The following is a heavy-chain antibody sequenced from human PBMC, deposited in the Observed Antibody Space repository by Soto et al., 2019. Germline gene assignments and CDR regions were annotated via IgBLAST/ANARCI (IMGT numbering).Heavy chain of an antibody. CDR3: ARDLLATSGPGDY. J-gene: IGHJ4*02. Sequence: SGGSLRLSCVASGYTLTKNGLHWIRQAPGKGLEWVAVIWYDGSIEHYADSVRGRFAISRDNSNNTVYLQMNSLSAEDTAVYYCARDLLATSGPGDYWGQGTLVTVSS. CDR2: IWYDGSIE. V-gene: IGHV3-33*01. CDR1: GYTLTKNG. D-gene: IGHD3-3*02.